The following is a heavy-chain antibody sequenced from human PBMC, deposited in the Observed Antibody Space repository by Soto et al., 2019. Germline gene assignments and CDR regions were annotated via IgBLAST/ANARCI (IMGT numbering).Heavy chain of an antibody. J-gene: IGHJ6*02. CDR3: ARTMVRGKNYYGVDV. Sequence: GESLKISCKGSGYSFTSYWISWVRQMPGKGLEWMGRIDPSDSYISYSPSFQGHVTISADKSISTAYLQWSSLKASDTAMYYCARTMVRGKNYYGVDVWGQGTTVTVSS. D-gene: IGHD3-10*01. V-gene: IGHV5-10-1*01. CDR1: GYSFTSYW. CDR2: IDPSDSYI.